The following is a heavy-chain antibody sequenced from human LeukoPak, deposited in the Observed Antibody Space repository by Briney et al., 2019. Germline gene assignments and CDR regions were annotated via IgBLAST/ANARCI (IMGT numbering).Heavy chain of an antibody. D-gene: IGHD1-1*01. CDR1: GGSFSGYY. J-gene: IGHJ4*02. Sequence: SETLSLTCAVYGGSFSGYYWSWIRQPPGKGLEWIGEINHSGSTNYNPSLKSRVTISVDTSKNQFSLKLSSVTAADTAVYYCARRKNWNPFDYWGQGTLVTVSS. CDR2: INHSGST. CDR3: ARRKNWNPFDY. V-gene: IGHV4-34*01.